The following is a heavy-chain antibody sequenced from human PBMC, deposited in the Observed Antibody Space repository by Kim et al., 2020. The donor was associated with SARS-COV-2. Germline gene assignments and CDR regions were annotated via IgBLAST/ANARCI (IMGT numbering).Heavy chain of an antibody. CDR2: IYYSGST. J-gene: IGHJ4*02. CDR3: ARALGRYHGEFDY. D-gene: IGHD3-9*01. V-gene: IGHV4-59*13. CDR1: GGSISSYY. Sequence: SETLSLTCTVSGGSISSYYWSWIRQPPGKGLEWIGYIYYSGSTNYNPSLKSRVTISVDTSKNQFSLKLSSVTAADTAVYYCARALGRYHGEFDYWGQGTLVTVSS.